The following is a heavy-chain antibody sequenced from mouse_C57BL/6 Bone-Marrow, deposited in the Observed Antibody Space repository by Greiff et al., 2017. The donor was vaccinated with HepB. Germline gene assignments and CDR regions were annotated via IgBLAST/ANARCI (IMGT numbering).Heavy chain of an antibody. CDR1: GYTFTSYW. Sequence: VKQSCKASGYTFTSYWMHWVKQRPGRGLEWIGRIDPNSGGTKYNEKFKSKATLTVDKPSSTAYMQLSSLTSEDSAVYYCARDYYGSSLALGYWGQGTTLTVSS. J-gene: IGHJ2*01. CDR2: IDPNSGGT. V-gene: IGHV1-72*01. D-gene: IGHD1-1*01. CDR3: ARDYYGSSLALGY.